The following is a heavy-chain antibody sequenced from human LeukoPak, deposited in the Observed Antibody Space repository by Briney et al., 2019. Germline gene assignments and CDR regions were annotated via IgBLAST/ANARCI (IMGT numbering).Heavy chain of an antibody. D-gene: IGHD3-10*01. V-gene: IGHV3-48*01. CDR3: ASTPYYYGSGSYYYYYYGMDV. CDR1: GFTFSTYS. CDR2: ISGDSNTI. Sequence: PGGSLRLSCAASGFTFSTYSMIWVRQAPGKGLEWLSYISGDSNTIYYADSVKGRFTVSRDNAKNSLYLQLNSLRAEDTAVYYCASTPYYYGSGSYYYYYYGMDVWGQGTTVTVSS. J-gene: IGHJ6*02.